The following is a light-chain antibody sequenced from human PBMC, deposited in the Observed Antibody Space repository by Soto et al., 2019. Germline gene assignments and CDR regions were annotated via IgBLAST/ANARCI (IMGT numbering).Light chain of an antibody. V-gene: IGKV3-20*01. J-gene: IGKJ1*01. Sequence: EIVLTQSPGTLSLSPVERATLSCRASQSVNNDYLAWYQQKPGQAPRLLIYDTSTRATGIPARFSGSGSGTKFTLTIASLQPDDFATYYCQQYETFSGTFGPGTKVDIK. CDR1: QSVNNDY. CDR2: DTS. CDR3: QQYETFSGT.